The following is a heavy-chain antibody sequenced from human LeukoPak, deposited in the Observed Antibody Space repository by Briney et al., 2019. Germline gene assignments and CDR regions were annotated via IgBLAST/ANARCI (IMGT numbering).Heavy chain of an antibody. CDR1: GGSIRSYY. CDR2: IYYSGTT. J-gene: IGHJ5*01. D-gene: IGHD6-13*01. Sequence: PSETLSLTCSVSGGSIRSYYWSWIRQPPGKGLEWIGYIYYSGTTNYNPSLKSRVTISVDMSKNQFSLKLRSVTAADTAVYYCAREGYSSNWYDYWGQGTLVTVSS. V-gene: IGHV4-59*01. CDR3: AREGYSSNWYDY.